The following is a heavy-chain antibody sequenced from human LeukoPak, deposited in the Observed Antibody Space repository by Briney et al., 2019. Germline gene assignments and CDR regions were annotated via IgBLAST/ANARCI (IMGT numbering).Heavy chain of an antibody. J-gene: IGHJ4*02. D-gene: IGHD5-18*01. Sequence: ASVKVSCRSSGYTFTTYGITWVRQAPGQGLEWMGWISTYNGNTNYAQKLQGRVTMTTDTSTSTAYMELRSLRSDDTAVYYCARDRMDTGTYFDYWGQGTLVTVSS. CDR1: GYTFTTYG. V-gene: IGHV1-18*01. CDR2: ISTYNGNT. CDR3: ARDRMDTGTYFDY.